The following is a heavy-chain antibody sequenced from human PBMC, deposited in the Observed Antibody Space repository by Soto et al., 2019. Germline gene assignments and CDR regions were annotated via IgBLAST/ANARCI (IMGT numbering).Heavy chain of an antibody. Sequence: ASVKVSCKASGYTFTSYGISWVRQAPGKGLEWMGWISPYDGKTNYAQKLQGRVTMTEDTSTGTAYMELSSLRSEDTAVYYCATDHDSSGWYGNYWGQGTLVTVSS. D-gene: IGHD6-19*01. CDR2: ISPYDGKT. J-gene: IGHJ4*02. CDR3: ATDHDSSGWYGNY. V-gene: IGHV1-18*01. CDR1: GYTFTSYG.